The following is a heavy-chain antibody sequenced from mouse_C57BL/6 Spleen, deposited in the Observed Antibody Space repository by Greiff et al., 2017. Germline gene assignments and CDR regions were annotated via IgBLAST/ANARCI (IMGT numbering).Heavy chain of an antibody. CDR3: AREGWGFDY. J-gene: IGHJ2*01. V-gene: IGHV5-16*01. Sequence: EVKLMESEGGLVQPGSSMKLSCTASGFTFSDYYMAWVRQVPEKGLEWVANINYDGSSTYYLDSLKSRFIISRDNAKNILYLQMSSLKSEDTATYYCAREGWGFDYWGQGTTLTVSS. CDR2: INYDGSST. CDR1: GFTFSDYY. D-gene: IGHD1-1*02.